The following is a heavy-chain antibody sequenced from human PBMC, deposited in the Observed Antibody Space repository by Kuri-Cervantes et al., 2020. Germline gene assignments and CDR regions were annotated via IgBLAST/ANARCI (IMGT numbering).Heavy chain of an antibody. CDR3: ARPRNSRDHWFDP. V-gene: IGHV4-38-2*01. CDR2: MYESGST. D-gene: IGHD2-21*01. Sequence: SQTLSLTCAVSGYSVSNGHYWGWIRQPPGKPLEWLGSMYESGSTYKSPSLKSRVFMSIDTSKNQFSLKMTSVTAADTAMYYCARPRNSRDHWFDPWGQETLVTVSS. J-gene: IGHJ5*02. CDR1: GYSVSNGHY.